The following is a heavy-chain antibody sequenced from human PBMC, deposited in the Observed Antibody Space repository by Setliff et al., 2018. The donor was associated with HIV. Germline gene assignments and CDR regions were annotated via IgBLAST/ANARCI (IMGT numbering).Heavy chain of an antibody. CDR2: IYYSGGT. CDR1: GGFISSSSYY. D-gene: IGHD3-22*01. V-gene: IGHV4-39*07. J-gene: IGHJ6*02. CDR3: ARDRRYYDRSGYLYYYHGMDV. Sequence: SETLSLTCTVSGGFISSSSYYWGWIRQPPGKGLEWIGSIYYSGGTYCNLSLKSRVYISEDTSKNQISLKLSSVTAADAAVYYCARDRRYYDRSGYLYYYHGMDVWGQVTTVTVSS.